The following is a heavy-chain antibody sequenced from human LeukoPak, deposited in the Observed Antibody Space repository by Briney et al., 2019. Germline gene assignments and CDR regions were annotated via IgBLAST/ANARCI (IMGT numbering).Heavy chain of an antibody. CDR2: ISGSGGSK. V-gene: IGHV3-23*01. J-gene: IGHJ4*02. D-gene: IGHD2-8*01. Sequence: QPGGSLRLSCAASGFTFSSYGMSWVRQAPGKGLEWVSAISGSGGSKYYADSVKGRFTISRDNSKNTLYLQMNSLRAEDTAVYYCATRDKMVYAIRSFDYWGQGTLVTVSS. CDR1: GFTFSSYG. CDR3: ATRDKMVYAIRSFDY.